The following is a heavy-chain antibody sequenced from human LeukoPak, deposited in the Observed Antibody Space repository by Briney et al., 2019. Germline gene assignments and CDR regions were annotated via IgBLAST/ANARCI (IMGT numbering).Heavy chain of an antibody. CDR1: GGTFSSYA. V-gene: IGHV1-69*13. Sequence: SVRVSCKASGGTFSSYAISWVRQAPGQGLEWMGGIIPIFGTANYAQKFQGRVTITADESTSTAYMELSSLRSEDTAVYYCARGPRNWGFDDYWGQGTLVTVSS. CDR2: IIPIFGTA. D-gene: IGHD7-27*01. CDR3: ARGPRNWGFDDY. J-gene: IGHJ4*02.